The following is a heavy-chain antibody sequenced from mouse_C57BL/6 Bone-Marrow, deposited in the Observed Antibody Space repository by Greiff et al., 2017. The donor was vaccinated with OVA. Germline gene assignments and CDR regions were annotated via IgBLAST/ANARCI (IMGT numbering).Heavy chain of an antibody. Sequence: QVQLKQPGAELVKPGASVKMSCKASGYTFTSYWITWVKQRPGQGLEWIGDIYPGSGSTNYTEKFKSKATLTVDTSSSTAYMQLSSLTSEDSAVYYCAAVTTVGGGFDYWGQGTTLTVSS. CDR1: GYTFTSYW. J-gene: IGHJ2*01. CDR2: IYPGSGST. D-gene: IGHD1-1*01. CDR3: AAVTTVGGGFDY. V-gene: IGHV1-55*01.